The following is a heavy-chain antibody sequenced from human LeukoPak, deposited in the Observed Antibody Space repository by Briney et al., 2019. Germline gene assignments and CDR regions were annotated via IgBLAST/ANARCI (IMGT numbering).Heavy chain of an antibody. CDR3: ARGYSRAAFDI. CDR1: GFTFSSYS. Sequence: GGSLRLSCAASGFTFSSYSMNWVRQAPGKGLEWVSSISSSSSYIYYADSVKGRFTISRDNAKNSLYLQMDSLRAEDTALYYCARGYSRAAFDIWGQGTVVAVFS. D-gene: IGHD2-15*01. CDR2: ISSSSSYI. V-gene: IGHV3-21*01. J-gene: IGHJ3*02.